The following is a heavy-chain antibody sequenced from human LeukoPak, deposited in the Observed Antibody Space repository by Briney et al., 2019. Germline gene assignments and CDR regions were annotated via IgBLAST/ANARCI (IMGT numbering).Heavy chain of an antibody. CDR1: GFTFSSYT. Sequence: GGSLRLSCTASGFTFSSYTMTWVRQAPGKGLKWVSTITTGDGDTYYADSVKGRFTVSRDDSKNTLYLQMNSLRAEDTAVYYCAKDGGLWVSAHWGDSWGRGTLVTVSS. D-gene: IGHD7-27*01. J-gene: IGHJ4*02. V-gene: IGHV3-23*01. CDR2: ITTGDGDT. CDR3: AKDGGLWVSAHWGDS.